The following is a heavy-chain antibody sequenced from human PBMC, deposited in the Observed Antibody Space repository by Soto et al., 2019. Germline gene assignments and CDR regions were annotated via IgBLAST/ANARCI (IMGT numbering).Heavy chain of an antibody. J-gene: IGHJ6*02. CDR2: INPNSGGT. Sequence: ASVKVSCKASGYTFTGYYMHWVRQAPGQGLEWMGWINPNSGGTNYAQKFQGWVTMTRDTSISTAYMELSRLRSDDTAVYYCARDKRDTAMGFHLYGMYVWGQGTTVTVSS. CDR3: ARDKRDTAMGFHLYGMYV. D-gene: IGHD5-18*01. CDR1: GYTFTGYY. V-gene: IGHV1-2*04.